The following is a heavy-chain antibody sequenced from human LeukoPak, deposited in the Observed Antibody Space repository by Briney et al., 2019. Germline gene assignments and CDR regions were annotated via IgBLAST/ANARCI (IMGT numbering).Heavy chain of an antibody. CDR2: IYHSGST. Sequence: PSETLSLTCAVSGGSISSDNWWSWVRQPPGRGLEWIGEIYHSGSTNYNPSLKSRVTISLGKSTNRFSLNLTSVTAADTAIYYCARTLRTWLDPWGQGTLVTVSS. V-gene: IGHV4-4*02. J-gene: IGHJ5*02. D-gene: IGHD3-3*01. CDR3: ARTLRTWLDP. CDR1: GGSISSDNW.